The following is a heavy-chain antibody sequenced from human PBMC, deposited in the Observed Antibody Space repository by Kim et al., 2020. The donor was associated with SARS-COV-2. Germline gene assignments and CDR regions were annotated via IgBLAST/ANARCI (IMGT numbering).Heavy chain of an antibody. D-gene: IGHD4-17*01. CDR3: ARDREGDMTTVARGGMDV. J-gene: IGHJ6*02. V-gene: IGHV3-21*01. CDR2: ISSSSSYI. CDR1: GFTFSSYS. Sequence: GGSLRLSCAASGFTFSSYSMNWVRQAPGKGLEWVSSISSSSSYIYYADSVKGRFTISRDNAKNSLYLQMNSLRAEDTAVYYCARDREGDMTTVARGGMDVWGQGTTVTVSS.